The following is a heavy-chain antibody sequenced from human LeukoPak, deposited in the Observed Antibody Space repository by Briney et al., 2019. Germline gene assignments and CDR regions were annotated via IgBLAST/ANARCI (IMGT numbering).Heavy chain of an antibody. D-gene: IGHD7-27*01. V-gene: IGHV3-21*04. CDR1: GFTFSSYS. J-gene: IGHJ3*02. Sequence: GGSLRLSCAASGFTFSSYSMNWVRQAPGKGLEWVSFISTSSSYIYYADSLKGRFTISRDNSKNTLYLQMNSLRAEDTAVYYCARDGDMTYHAFDIWGQGTMVTVSS. CDR2: ISTSSSYI. CDR3: ARDGDMTYHAFDI.